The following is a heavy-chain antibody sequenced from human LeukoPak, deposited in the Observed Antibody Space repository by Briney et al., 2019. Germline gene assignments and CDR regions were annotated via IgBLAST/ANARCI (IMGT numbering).Heavy chain of an antibody. J-gene: IGHJ6*02. V-gene: IGHV3-30-3*01. CDR1: GFTFSSYA. D-gene: IGHD6-13*01. Sequence: GRSLRLSCAASGFTFSSYAMHWVRQAPGKGLEWVAVISYDGSNKYYADSVKGRFTISRDNSKNTLYLQMNSLRAEDTAVYYCARDTLPISIAAAGTDYYYGMDVWGQGTTVTVSS. CDR2: ISYDGSNK. CDR3: ARDTLPISIAAAGTDYYYGMDV.